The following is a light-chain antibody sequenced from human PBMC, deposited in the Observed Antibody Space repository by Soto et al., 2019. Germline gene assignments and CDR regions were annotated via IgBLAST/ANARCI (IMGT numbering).Light chain of an antibody. CDR3: SSFAGINNLL. CDR2: EVS. J-gene: IGLJ2*01. CDR1: SCDVGAYDY. Sequence: QSGLTQPPSVSGSPGQSVTISCTGSSCDVGAYDYVSWYQQHPGKAPKLMIYEVSQRPSGVPDRFSGSKSGDTASLTISGLQAEDEDDYYCSSFAGINNLLFGGGTQLTVL. V-gene: IGLV2-8*01.